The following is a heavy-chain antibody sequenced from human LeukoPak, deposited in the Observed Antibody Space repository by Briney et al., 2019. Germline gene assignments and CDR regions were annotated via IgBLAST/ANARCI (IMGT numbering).Heavy chain of an antibody. D-gene: IGHD1-26*01. Sequence: ASVKVSCKVSGYTLTELSMHWVRQAPGKGLEWMGGFDPEDGDTIYAQKFQGRVTMTEDTSTNTAYMELSSLRSEDTAVYYCATVSNLVGSYCKGPNFDYWGQGTLVTVSS. CDR1: GYTLTELS. V-gene: IGHV1-24*01. CDR3: ATVSNLVGSYCKGPNFDY. J-gene: IGHJ4*02. CDR2: FDPEDGDT.